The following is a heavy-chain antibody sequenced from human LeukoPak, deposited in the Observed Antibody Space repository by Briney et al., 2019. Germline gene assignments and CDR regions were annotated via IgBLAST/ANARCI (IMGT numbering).Heavy chain of an antibody. CDR3: ARELGGFDC. J-gene: IGHJ4*02. CDR1: GFTFSSYA. V-gene: IGHV3-66*01. CDR2: IYSGGST. Sequence: GGSLRLSCAASGFTFSSYAMSWVRQAPGKGLEWVSVIYSGGSTYYTDSVKGRFTISRDNSKNTVYLQMNSLRAEDTAMYYCARELGGFDCWGQGTLVTISS.